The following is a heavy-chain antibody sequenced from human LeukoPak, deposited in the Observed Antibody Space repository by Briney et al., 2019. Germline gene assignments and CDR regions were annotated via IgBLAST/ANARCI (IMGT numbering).Heavy chain of an antibody. CDR3: TVDTPSWNPYGFDY. D-gene: IGHD1-1*01. J-gene: IGHJ4*02. CDR1: DSSFSSAW. Sequence: GVSLRRSCAASDSSFSSAWMNWVRQATGKGLEWVGRIKGKPEGETTDYPVSVKGRFSISRDDSRNMVYLQMNSLKTEDTAVYYCTVDTPSWNPYGFDYWGQGTLVTVSS. CDR2: IKGKPEGETT. V-gene: IGHV3-15*07.